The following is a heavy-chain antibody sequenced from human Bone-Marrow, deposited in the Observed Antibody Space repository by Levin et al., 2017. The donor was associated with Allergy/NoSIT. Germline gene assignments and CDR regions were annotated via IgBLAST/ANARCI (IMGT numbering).Heavy chain of an antibody. J-gene: IGHJ4*02. D-gene: IGHD1-7*01. CDR2: IIPILETT. CDR1: GGTSRNYA. CDR3: ARDEGGGGTGTRGVLDY. Sequence: SVKVSCKASGGTSRNYALSWVRQAPGQGLEWMGGIIPILETTVYAQKFQGRVTIIADESTSTSYMELSSLRSEDTAIYYCARDEGGGGTGTRGVLDYWGQGTLVTVSS. V-gene: IGHV1-69*13.